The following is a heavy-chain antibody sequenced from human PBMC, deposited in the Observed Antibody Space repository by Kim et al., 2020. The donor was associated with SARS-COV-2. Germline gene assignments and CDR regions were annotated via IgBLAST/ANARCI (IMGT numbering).Heavy chain of an antibody. D-gene: IGHD3-9*01. Sequence: GGSLRLSCAASGFTFSSYAMHWVRQAPGKGLEWVAVISYDGSNKYYADSVKGRFTISRDNSKNTLYLQMNSLRAEDTAVYYCARATDFDWLCDYWGQGTLVTVSS. V-gene: IGHV3-30-3*01. CDR2: ISYDGSNK. J-gene: IGHJ4*02. CDR3: ARATDFDWLCDY. CDR1: GFTFSSYA.